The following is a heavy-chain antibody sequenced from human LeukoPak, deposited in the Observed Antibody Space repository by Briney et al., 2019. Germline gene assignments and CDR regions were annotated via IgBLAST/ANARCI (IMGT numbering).Heavy chain of an antibody. J-gene: IGHJ4*02. CDR2: FDPEDGET. Sequence: ASVKVSCKVSGYTLTELSMHWVRQAPGKGLEWMGGFDPEDGETIYAQKFQGRVTMTTDTSTSTAYMELRSLRSDDTAVYFCARFSLGATYHDYWGQGTLVTVSS. CDR1: GYTLTELS. CDR3: ARFSLGATYHDY. D-gene: IGHD1-26*01. V-gene: IGHV1-24*01.